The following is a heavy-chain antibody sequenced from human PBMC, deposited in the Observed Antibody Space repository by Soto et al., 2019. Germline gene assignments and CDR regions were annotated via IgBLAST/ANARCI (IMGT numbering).Heavy chain of an antibody. CDR1: GFTFSTYA. V-gene: IGHV3-33*01. D-gene: IGHD2-8*01. J-gene: IGHJ4*02. CDR3: ARAYCTNAVCYYYFDY. CDR2: MYYDGSND. Sequence: GGSLRLSCAASGFTFSTYAMHWVRQAPGKGLEWVAVMYYDGSNDYYADSVKGRFTISRDNSKSTLYLQMDSLRAEDTAVYYCARAYCTNAVCYYYFDYWGQGTLVTVSS.